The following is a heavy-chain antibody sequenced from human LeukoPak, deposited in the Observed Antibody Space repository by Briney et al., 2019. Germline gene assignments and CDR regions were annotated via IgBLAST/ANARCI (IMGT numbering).Heavy chain of an antibody. D-gene: IGHD3-10*01. J-gene: IGHJ4*02. CDR2: IYSSGRT. V-gene: IGHV4-59*08. Sequence: SETLSLTCTVSGGSISNYYWSWTRQSPGKGLEWIAHIYSSGRTSYNPSLKSRVTMSVDTSKNQFSLKLNSVTAADTAVYYCARHYGSGTYPLDYWGQGTLVTVSS. CDR1: GGSISNYY. CDR3: ARHYGSGTYPLDY.